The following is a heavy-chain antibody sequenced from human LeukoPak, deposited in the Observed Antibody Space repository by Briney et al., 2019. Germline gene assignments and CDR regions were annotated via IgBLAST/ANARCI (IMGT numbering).Heavy chain of an antibody. Sequence: PSETLSLTCTVSGGSISSYYWSWIRQPPGKGLEWIGSIYHSGSTYYNPSLKSRVTISVDTSKNQFSLKLSSVTAADTAVYYCAGDGIAAAQEDYWGQGTLVTVSS. V-gene: IGHV4-38-2*02. CDR1: GGSISSYY. D-gene: IGHD6-13*01. CDR2: IYHSGST. J-gene: IGHJ4*02. CDR3: AGDGIAAAQEDY.